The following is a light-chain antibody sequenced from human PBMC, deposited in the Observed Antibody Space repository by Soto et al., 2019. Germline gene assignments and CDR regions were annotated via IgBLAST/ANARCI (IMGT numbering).Light chain of an antibody. CDR1: QSVSSNY. CDR3: QQYNNWPFS. CDR2: GAS. J-gene: IGKJ5*01. Sequence: DIVLTQSPGTLSLSPGERATLSCRASQSVSSNYLAWYQQKPGQAPRLLIYGASTRATGVPDRFSGTGSETDFTLTISGLQSEDSAVYFCQQYNNWPFSFGQGTRLEIK. V-gene: IGKV3D-15*01.